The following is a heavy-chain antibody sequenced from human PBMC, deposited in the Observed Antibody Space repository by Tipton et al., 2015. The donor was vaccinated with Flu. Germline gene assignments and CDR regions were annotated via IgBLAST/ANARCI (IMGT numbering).Heavy chain of an antibody. CDR3: ARRDYSNNVSEPKNWFDP. CDR2: IHRTGYT. CDR1: GDSIGSAYY. Sequence: TLSLTCSVSGDSIGSAYYWGWIRQPPGKGMEWIGNIHRTGYTYFNPSLTGRVSISVDTSKNQFSLRLTSVTAADTAVYYCARRDYSNNVSEPKNWFDPWGQGTLVTVSS. D-gene: IGHD4-11*01. V-gene: IGHV4-38-2*01. J-gene: IGHJ5*02.